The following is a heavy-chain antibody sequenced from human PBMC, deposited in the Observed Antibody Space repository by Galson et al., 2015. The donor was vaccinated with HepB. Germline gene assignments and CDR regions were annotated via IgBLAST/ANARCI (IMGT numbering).Heavy chain of an antibody. V-gene: IGHV3-48*03. Sequence: SLRLSCAASGFTFSSYEMNWVRQAPGKGLEWVSYISSSGSTIYYADSVKGRFTISRDNAKNSLYLQMNSLRAEDTAVYYCARGSRRDSSGWYGPFRYLELWGRGTLVTVSS. CDR1: GFTFSSYE. D-gene: IGHD6-19*01. J-gene: IGHJ2*01. CDR2: ISSSGSTI. CDR3: ARGSRRDSSGWYGPFRYLEL.